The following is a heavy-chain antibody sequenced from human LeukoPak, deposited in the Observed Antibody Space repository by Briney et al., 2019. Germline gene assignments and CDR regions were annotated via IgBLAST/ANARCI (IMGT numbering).Heavy chain of an antibody. Sequence: GASVKVSCKASGYTFTGYYMHWVRQAPGQGLEWMGWINPNSGGTNYAQKFQGRVTMTRDTSISTAYMELSRLRSDDTAVYYCARLDGWELLPYYYYYYMDVWGKGTTVTVSS. D-gene: IGHD1-26*01. CDR1: GYTFTGYY. V-gene: IGHV1-2*02. CDR3: ARLDGWELLPYYYYYYMDV. CDR2: INPNSGGT. J-gene: IGHJ6*03.